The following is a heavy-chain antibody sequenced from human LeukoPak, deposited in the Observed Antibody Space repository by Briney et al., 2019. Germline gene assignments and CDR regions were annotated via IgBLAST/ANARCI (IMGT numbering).Heavy chain of an antibody. V-gene: IGHV1-69*13. CDR3: GSDY. CDR2: IIPIFGTA. D-gene: IGHD6-13*01. J-gene: IGHJ4*02. Sequence: ASVKVSCTASGGTFSSYAISWVRQAPGQGLEWMGGIIPIFGTAQYTQKFKDRVTITADESTNTAYMELNSLRSEATAIVAAGSDYWGQGTLVPVS. CDR1: GGTFSSYA.